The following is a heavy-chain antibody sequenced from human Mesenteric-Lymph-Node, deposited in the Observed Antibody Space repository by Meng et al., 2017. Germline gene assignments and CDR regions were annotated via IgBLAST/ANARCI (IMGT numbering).Heavy chain of an antibody. Sequence: QVQLVHSGAEVTKPGASVKVSCKASGYTFTVYYMHWVRQAPGQGLEWMGRINPHTGGINYAQEFQGRVAMTRDTSISTAYMELSRLRTDDTAVYYCAKIGSNHQFDLWGQGTLVTVSS. CDR3: AKIGSNHQFDL. D-gene: IGHD4-11*01. V-gene: IGHV1-2*06. J-gene: IGHJ4*02. CDR2: INPHTGGI. CDR1: GYTFTVYY.